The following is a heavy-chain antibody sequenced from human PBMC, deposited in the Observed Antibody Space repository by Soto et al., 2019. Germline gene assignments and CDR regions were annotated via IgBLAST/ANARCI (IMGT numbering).Heavy chain of an antibody. CDR1: GGSINSGGYS. D-gene: IGHD5-12*01. CDR2: IYHTGST. Sequence: PSETLSLTCTVSGGSINSGGYSWSWIRQPPGKGLEWLGYIYHTGSTKYNPSLESRVTIAVDRSKNQFSLKVTSVTAADTAIYYCARRRGVIIAGGNDWFDPWGQGTLVTVSS. J-gene: IGHJ5*02. CDR3: ARRRGVIIAGGNDWFDP. V-gene: IGHV4-30-2*01.